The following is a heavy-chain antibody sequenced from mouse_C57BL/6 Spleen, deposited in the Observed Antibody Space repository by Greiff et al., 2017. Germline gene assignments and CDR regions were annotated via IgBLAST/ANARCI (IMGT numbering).Heavy chain of an antibody. CDR1: GYPFTSYG. CDR2: IDPNSGGT. J-gene: IGHJ2*01. V-gene: IGHV1-72*01. Sequence: VQLQQPGAELVKPGASVKLSCKASGYPFTSYGMHWVKQRPGRGLAWMGRIDPNSGGTRYNETLKSKATLTVDKPSSKAYMQLSSLTSEDSAIHYCARSGTYSGTFDYWGQGTTLTVSS. CDR3: ARSGTYSGTFDY. D-gene: IGHD4-1*01.